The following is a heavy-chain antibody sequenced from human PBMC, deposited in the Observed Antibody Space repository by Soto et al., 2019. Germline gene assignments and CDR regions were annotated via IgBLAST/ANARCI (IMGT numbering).Heavy chain of an antibody. Sequence: GASVKVSCKASGYTFTSYGISWVRQAPGQGLEWMGWISAYNGNTNYAQKLQGRVTMTTDTSTSTAYMELRSLRSDDTAVYYCASADSSGYYLDDAAFDIWGQGTMVTVS. J-gene: IGHJ3*02. CDR1: GYTFTSYG. CDR3: ASADSSGYYLDDAAFDI. CDR2: ISAYNGNT. D-gene: IGHD3-22*01. V-gene: IGHV1-18*01.